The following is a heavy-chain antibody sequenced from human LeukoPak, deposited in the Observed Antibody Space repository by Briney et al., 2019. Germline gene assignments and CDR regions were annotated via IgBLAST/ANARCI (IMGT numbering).Heavy chain of an antibody. CDR2: FDPEDGET. V-gene: IGHV1-24*01. CDR3: ATAPWGGSLSLYFDY. CDR1: GYTLTELS. Sequence: ASVKVSCKVSGYTLTELSMHWVRQAPGKGLEWMGGFDPEDGETIYAQKFQGRVTMTEDTSTDTAYMELSSPRSEDTAVYYCATAPWGGSLSLYFDYWGQGTLVTVSS. D-gene: IGHD2-15*01. J-gene: IGHJ4*02.